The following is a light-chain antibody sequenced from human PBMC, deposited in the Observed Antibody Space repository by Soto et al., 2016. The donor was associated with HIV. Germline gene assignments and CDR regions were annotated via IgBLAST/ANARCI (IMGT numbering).Light chain of an antibody. Sequence: DIQMTQSPSSLSAYVGDRVTITCRASQSINNYLNWYQQKPGKAPKLLIYGASSLQSGVPSRFSGSGSGTHFTLTLTSLQPEDFATYYCQQYEGYPRTFGGGTKVEIK. CDR2: GAS. CDR1: QSINNY. J-gene: IGKJ4*01. CDR3: QQYEGYPRT. V-gene: IGKV1-39*01.